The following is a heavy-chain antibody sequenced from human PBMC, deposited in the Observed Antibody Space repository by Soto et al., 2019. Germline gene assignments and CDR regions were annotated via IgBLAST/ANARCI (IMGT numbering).Heavy chain of an antibody. J-gene: IGHJ4*02. V-gene: IGHV3-33*01. D-gene: IGHD3-22*01. CDR2: IWYDGSNK. Sequence: GGSLRLSCAASGFTFSSYGMHWVRQAPGKGLEWVAVIWYDGSNKYYADSVKGRFTISRDNSKNTLYLQMNSLRAEDTAVYYCARVYYDSSGYYPDYWGQGTLVTVSS. CDR1: GFTFSSYG. CDR3: ARVYYDSSGYYPDY.